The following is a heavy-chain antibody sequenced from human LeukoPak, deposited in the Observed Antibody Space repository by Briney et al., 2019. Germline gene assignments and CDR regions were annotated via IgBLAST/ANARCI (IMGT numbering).Heavy chain of an antibody. CDR2: MNPNSGNT. V-gene: IGHV1-8*03. CDR3: ARGGGSLYYYYYYMDV. CDR1: GYTFTSYD. J-gene: IGHJ6*03. Sequence: ASVKVSCKASGYTFTSYDINWVRQATGQGLEWMGWMNPNSGNTGYAQKFQGRVTITRNTSISTAYMELSSLRSEDTAVYYCARGGGSLYYYYYYMDVWGKGTTVIVSS. D-gene: IGHD2-15*01.